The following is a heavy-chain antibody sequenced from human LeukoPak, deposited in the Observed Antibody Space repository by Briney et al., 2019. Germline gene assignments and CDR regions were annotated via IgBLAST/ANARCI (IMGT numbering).Heavy chain of an antibody. Sequence: PGGSLRLSCAASEFLFSNYSVTWVRQAPGKGLEWVSSISSSGSYIYYADSLKGRFTISRGNGKKSLFLQMNSLRAEDTAVYYCARDATSTQFGSNWDWPFRWGMDVWGQGTTVTVSS. V-gene: IGHV3-21*01. D-gene: IGHD6-13*01. J-gene: IGHJ6*02. CDR3: ARDATSTQFGSNWDWPFRWGMDV. CDR2: ISSSGSYI. CDR1: EFLFSNYS.